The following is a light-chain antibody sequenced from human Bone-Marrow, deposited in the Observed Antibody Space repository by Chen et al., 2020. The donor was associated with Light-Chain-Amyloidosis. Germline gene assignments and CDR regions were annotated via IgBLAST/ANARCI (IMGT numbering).Light chain of an antibody. CDR2: RDT. CDR1: DLPTKY. CDR3: QSADSSGTYEVI. J-gene: IGLJ2*01. V-gene: IGLV3-25*03. Sequence: SYELTQPPSVSVSPGHTARITCSGDDLPTKYAYWYEQKPGQAPGLVIHRDTLRPSGISERFAGARSGTTATLATSGVQAEDEADYHGQSADSSGTYEVIFGGGTKLTDL.